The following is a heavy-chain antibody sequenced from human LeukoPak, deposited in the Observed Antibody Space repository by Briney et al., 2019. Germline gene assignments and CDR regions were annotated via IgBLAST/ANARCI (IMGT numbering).Heavy chain of an antibody. Sequence: GGSLRLSCAASGFTFSSYAVSWVRQAPGKGLEWVSVISRSGGTTYYADSVRGRFTISRDNSKNTLFLQMNSLRAEDTAVYYCARKGPLGYTYGYFDYWGQGTLVTVSS. CDR3: ARKGPLGYTYGYFDY. D-gene: IGHD5-18*01. J-gene: IGHJ4*02. CDR1: GFTFSSYA. V-gene: IGHV3-23*01. CDR2: ISRSGGTT.